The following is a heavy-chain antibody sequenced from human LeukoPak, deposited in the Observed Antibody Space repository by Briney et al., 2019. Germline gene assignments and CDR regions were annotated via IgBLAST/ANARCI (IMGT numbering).Heavy chain of an antibody. V-gene: IGHV1-69*05. CDR1: GGTFTGYV. J-gene: IGHJ5*02. D-gene: IGHD5-18*01. CDR2: IILIFGTA. Sequence: SVKVSCKASGGTFTGYVISGGGRAPGQGLEGMGGIILIFGTANYAQKFQGRVTITTDESTSTAYMELSSLRSEDTAVYYCARAPQWGYSYGPNWFDPWGQGTLVTVSS. CDR3: ARAPQWGYSYGPNWFDP.